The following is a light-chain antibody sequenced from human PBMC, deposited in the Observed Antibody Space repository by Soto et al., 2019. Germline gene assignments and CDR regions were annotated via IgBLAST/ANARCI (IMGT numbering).Light chain of an antibody. J-gene: IGKJ4*01. CDR2: AAS. CDR1: QSVSSN. V-gene: IGKV3-15*01. Sequence: EIVMTQSPATLSLSPGERATLSCRASQSVSSNLVWYQQKPGQAPRLLIYAASTRATGIPARFSGSGSGTEFTLTINSLQSEDFAVYYCQQYNNWVTFGGGTKVDIK. CDR3: QQYNNWVT.